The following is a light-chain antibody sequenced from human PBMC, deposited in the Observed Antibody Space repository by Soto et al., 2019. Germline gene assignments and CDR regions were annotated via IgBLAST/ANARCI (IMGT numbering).Light chain of an antibody. CDR2: AAS. J-gene: IGKJ5*01. Sequence: DIQMTQSPSSVSASVGDRVTITCRASQNIDNWLAWYQHKPGKAPHLLIYAASTLQTGIPSRFSGSGSGTDFTLTISSLQPEDFATYYCHQYNSFPRTFGQGTRVE. V-gene: IGKV1-12*01. CDR3: HQYNSFPRT. CDR1: QNIDNW.